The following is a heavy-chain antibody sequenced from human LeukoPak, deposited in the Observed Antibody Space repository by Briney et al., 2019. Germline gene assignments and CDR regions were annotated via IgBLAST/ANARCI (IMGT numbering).Heavy chain of an antibody. Sequence: GGSLRLSCAASGFTFSSYTMHWIRQAPGKGLEWVASINHNGNVNYYVDSVKGRFTISRDNAKNSLYLQMSNLRAEDTAVYFCARGGGLDVWGQGATVTVSS. CDR1: GFTFSSYT. CDR2: INHNGNVN. J-gene: IGHJ6*02. CDR3: ARGGGLDV. V-gene: IGHV3-7*03. D-gene: IGHD3-16*01.